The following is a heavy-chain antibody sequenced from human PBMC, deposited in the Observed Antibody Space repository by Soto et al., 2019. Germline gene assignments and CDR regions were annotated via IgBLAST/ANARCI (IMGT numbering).Heavy chain of an antibody. D-gene: IGHD5-12*01. V-gene: IGHV5-10-1*01. J-gene: IGHJ6*03. CDR2: IDPSDSYI. CDR1: GYSFTSYW. CDR3: ARRGVDIVAAYYYYYMDV. Sequence: GESLKISCKDSGYSFTSYWISWVRQMPGKGLEWMGNIDPSDSYINYSPSLRGHVTISVDKSINTAYLQWSSLKASETAIYYCARRGVDIVAAYYYYYMDVWGKGTTVTVSS.